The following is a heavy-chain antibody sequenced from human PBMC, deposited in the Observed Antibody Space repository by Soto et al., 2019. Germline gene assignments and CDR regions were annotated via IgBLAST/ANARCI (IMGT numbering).Heavy chain of an antibody. V-gene: IGHV3-21*01. CDR1: GFTFSSYS. Sequence: GGSLRLSCAASGFTFSSYSMNWVRQAPGKGLEWVSSISSSSYIYYADSVKGRFTISRDNAKNSLYLQMNSLRAEDTAVYYCARGITIFGVVIAGMYVWAHGTTVTVS. J-gene: IGHJ6*02. D-gene: IGHD3-3*01. CDR3: ARGITIFGVVIAGMYV. CDR2: ISSSSYI.